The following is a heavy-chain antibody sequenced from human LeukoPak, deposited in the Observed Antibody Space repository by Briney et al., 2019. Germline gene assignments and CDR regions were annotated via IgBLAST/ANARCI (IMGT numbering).Heavy chain of an antibody. CDR3: ARDGGDYYDSSGYPFHH. CDR1: GFTFGSYN. V-gene: IGHV3-21*01. CDR2: ISTSSSYI. Sequence: PGGSLRLSCAASGFTFGSYNMNWVRQAPGKGLEWVSYISTSSSYIYYADSVKGRFTISRDNAKKSLYLQRNSLRAGDTAVYYCARDGGDYYDSSGYPFHHSGQSTLVTVSS. D-gene: IGHD3-22*01. J-gene: IGHJ1*01.